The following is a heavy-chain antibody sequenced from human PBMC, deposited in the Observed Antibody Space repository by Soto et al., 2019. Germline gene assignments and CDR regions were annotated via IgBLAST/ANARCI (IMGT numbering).Heavy chain of an antibody. D-gene: IGHD3-10*01. CDR2: IKQDGSEK. Sequence: VQLVESGGGLVQPGGSLRLSCAASGFTFSSYWMSWVRQAPGKGLEWVANIKQDGSEKYYVDSVKGRFTISRDNAKNSLYLQMNSLRAEDTAVYYCARDSRRFGESYFDYWGQGTLVTVSS. V-gene: IGHV3-7*01. CDR3: ARDSRRFGESYFDY. CDR1: GFTFSSYW. J-gene: IGHJ4*02.